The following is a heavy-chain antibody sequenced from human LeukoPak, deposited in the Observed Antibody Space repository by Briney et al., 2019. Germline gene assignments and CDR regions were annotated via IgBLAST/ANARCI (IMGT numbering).Heavy chain of an antibody. CDR1: GFSFDTYA. J-gene: IGHJ4*02. D-gene: IGHD2-21*02. Sequence: PGGSLRLSCVASGFSFDTYAMSWVRQPPGKGLEWVSGISGTGRKRHYTDSVKGRFTISRDNSKNTLHLQMNSLRAEDTALYFCAKDHDNGDYYYYFDSWGQGTLVTVSS. CDR2: ISGTGRKR. CDR3: AKDHDNGDYYYYFDS. V-gene: IGHV3-23*01.